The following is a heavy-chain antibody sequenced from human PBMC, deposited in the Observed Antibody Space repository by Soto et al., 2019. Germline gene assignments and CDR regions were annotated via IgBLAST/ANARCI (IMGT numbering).Heavy chain of an antibody. D-gene: IGHD4-17*01. CDR2: IYYSGST. CDR1: GGSISSYY. CDR3: ARRYGGPLDY. Sequence: QVQLQESGPGLVKPSETLSLTCTVSGGSISSYYWSWIRQPPGKGLEWIGYIYYSGSTNYNPSLKSRVTISVDTSKNQSSLKLSSVTAADTAVYYCARRYGGPLDYWGQGTLVTVSS. V-gene: IGHV4-59*08. J-gene: IGHJ4*02.